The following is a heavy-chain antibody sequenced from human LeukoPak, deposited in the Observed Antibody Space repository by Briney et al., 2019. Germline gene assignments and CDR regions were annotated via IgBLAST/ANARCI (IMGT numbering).Heavy chain of an antibody. V-gene: IGHV3-30*18. CDR1: AFTFSSYG. Sequence: GSLRLSCAASAFTFSSYGMHWVRQAPGKGLEWVALISYDGSDKYYADSVKGRFTISRDNSKNTLYLQMNSLRAEDTAVYYCAKDISGGDCPDYWGQGTLVTVSS. CDR2: ISYDGSDK. CDR3: AKDISGGDCPDY. J-gene: IGHJ4*02. D-gene: IGHD2-21*02.